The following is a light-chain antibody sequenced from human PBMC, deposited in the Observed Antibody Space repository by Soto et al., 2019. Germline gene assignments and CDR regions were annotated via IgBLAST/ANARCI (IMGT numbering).Light chain of an antibody. CDR1: QSVSRSY. V-gene: IGKV3D-20*02. J-gene: IGKJ5*01. CDR2: ATS. Sequence: IVFTQSPGTLSLSPGQRATLSCTASQSVSRSYLAWYQQKPGQAPRLLIXATSTRATGIPDRFSASGSGTDFTLTLSRLEPEDFAVYYCQQRSNWPPSITFGQGTRLEIK. CDR3: QQRSNWPPSIT.